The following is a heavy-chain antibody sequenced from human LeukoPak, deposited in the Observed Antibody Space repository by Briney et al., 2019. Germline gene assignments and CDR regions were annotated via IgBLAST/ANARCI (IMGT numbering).Heavy chain of an antibody. J-gene: IGHJ6*02. CDR1: GYTFTSYY. V-gene: IGHV1-46*01. Sequence: ASVKVSCKASGYTFTSYYMHWVRQAPGQGLEWMGIINPSGGSTSYAQKFQGRVTMTRDTSTSTVYMEPSSLRSEDTAVYYCARDSSSWVFSNYYYYGMDVWGQGTTVTVSS. CDR3: ARDSSSWVFSNYYYYGMDV. D-gene: IGHD6-13*01. CDR2: INPSGGST.